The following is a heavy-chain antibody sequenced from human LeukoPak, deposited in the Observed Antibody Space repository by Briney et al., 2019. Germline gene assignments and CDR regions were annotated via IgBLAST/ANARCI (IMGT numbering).Heavy chain of an antibody. J-gene: IGHJ5*02. CDR1: GGTFSSYA. CDR2: IIPILGIA. D-gene: IGHD6-19*01. CDR3: ARDGYSSGWYGGSGFDP. V-gene: IGHV1-69*04. Sequence: GASVKVSCTASGGTFSSYAISWMRQAPGQGLEWMGRIIPILGIANYAQKFQGRVTITADKSTSTTYMELSSLRSEDTAVYYCARDGYSSGWYGGSGFDPWGQGTLVTVSS.